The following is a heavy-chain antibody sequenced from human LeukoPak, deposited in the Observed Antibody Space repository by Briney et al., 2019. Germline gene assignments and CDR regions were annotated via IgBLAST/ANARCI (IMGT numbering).Heavy chain of an antibody. Sequence: PSETLSLTCTVSGGSISSYYWSWIRQPPGKGLEWIGYIYYSGSTNYNPSLKSRVTISVDTSKNQFSLKLSSVTAADTAVYYCGAIAVAGTWFDPWGQGTLVTVSS. CDR1: GGSISSYY. V-gene: IGHV4-59*01. J-gene: IGHJ5*02. CDR3: GAIAVAGTWFDP. D-gene: IGHD6-19*01. CDR2: IYYSGST.